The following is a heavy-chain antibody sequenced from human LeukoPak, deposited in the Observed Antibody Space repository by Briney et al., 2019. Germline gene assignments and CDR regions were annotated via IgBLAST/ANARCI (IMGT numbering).Heavy chain of an antibody. CDR2: ISGSGDGT. V-gene: IGHV3-23*01. Sequence: PGGSLRLSCAASGFTFSSYWMSWVRPAPGKGLEWVSAISGSGDGTYYADSVKGRFTISRDNSKNILYLQMNSLRAEDTAVYYCARRPYDSSGYYFVYWGQGTLVTVSS. CDR3: ARRPYDSSGYYFVY. CDR1: GFTFSSYW. D-gene: IGHD3-22*01. J-gene: IGHJ4*02.